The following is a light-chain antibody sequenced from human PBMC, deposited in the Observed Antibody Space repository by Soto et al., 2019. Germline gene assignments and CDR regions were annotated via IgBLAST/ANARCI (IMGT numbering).Light chain of an antibody. CDR2: VNSDGSH. CDR3: QTWFTGPPGM. Sequence: QPVLTQSPSASASLGASVKLTCTLTSGHSTYAIEWHQQQPEQGPRYLMKVNSDGSHSKGDGIPDRFSGSSSGGERYLTISSLQCEDEDDYYCQTWFTGPPGMFDGGTKLNVL. V-gene: IGLV4-69*01. J-gene: IGLJ3*02. CDR1: SGHSTYA.